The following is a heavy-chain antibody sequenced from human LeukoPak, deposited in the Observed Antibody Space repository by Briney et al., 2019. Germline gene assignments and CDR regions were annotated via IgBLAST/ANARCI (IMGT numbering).Heavy chain of an antibody. CDR2: INPNSGGT. D-gene: IGHD6-19*01. CDR3: ARDIIRRGSGWYYY. V-gene: IGHV1-2*02. J-gene: IGHJ4*02. Sequence: VASVKVSCTASGYTFTGYYMHWVRQAPGQGLEWMGWINPNSGGTNYAQKFQGRVTMTRDTSISTAYMELSRLRSDDTAVYYCARDIIRRGSGWYYYWGQGTLVTVSS. CDR1: GYTFTGYY.